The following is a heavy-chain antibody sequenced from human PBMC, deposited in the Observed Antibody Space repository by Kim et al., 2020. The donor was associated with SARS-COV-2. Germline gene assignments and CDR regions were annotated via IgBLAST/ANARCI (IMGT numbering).Heavy chain of an antibody. CDR2: ISSSGSNI. D-gene: IGHD5-12*01. Sequence: GGSLRLSCAASGFTFSSYSMNWVRQAPRKGLEWVSAISSSGSNIYYADSVKGRFTISRDNSKNSLYLQMNSLRAEDTAVYYCARMDRVATISAYPHVDYWGQ. J-gene: IGHJ4*02. V-gene: IGHV3-21*01. CDR1: GFTFSSYS. CDR3: ARMDRVATISAYPHVDY.